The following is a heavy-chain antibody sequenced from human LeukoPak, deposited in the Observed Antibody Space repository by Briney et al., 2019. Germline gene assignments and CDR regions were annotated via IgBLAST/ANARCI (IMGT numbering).Heavy chain of an antibody. J-gene: IGHJ6*02. V-gene: IGHV4-34*01. D-gene: IGHD2-2*02. CDR1: GGSFSGYY. CDR3: ARLALRNQLLYFHYYGMDV. CDR2: INHSGST. Sequence: SETLSLTCAVYGGSFSGYYWSWIRQPPGKGLEWMGEINHSGSTNYNPSLKSRVTISVDTSKNQFSLKLSSVTAADTAVYYCARLALRNQLLYFHYYGMDVWGQGTTVTVSS.